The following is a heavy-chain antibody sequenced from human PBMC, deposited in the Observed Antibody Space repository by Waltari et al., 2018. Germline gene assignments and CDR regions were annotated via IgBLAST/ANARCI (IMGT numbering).Heavy chain of an antibody. CDR3: ARDLDEQRRYYYYGMDV. V-gene: IGHV3-74*01. Sequence: EVQLVESGGGLVQPGGSLRLSCAASGFTFSSYWMHWVRQAPGKGLVWVSRINSDGSSTSYADSVKGRFTISRDNAKNTLYLQMNSLRAEDTAVYYCARDLDEQRRYYYYGMDVWGQGTTVTVSS. D-gene: IGHD6-25*01. CDR2: INSDGSST. J-gene: IGHJ6*02. CDR1: GFTFSSYW.